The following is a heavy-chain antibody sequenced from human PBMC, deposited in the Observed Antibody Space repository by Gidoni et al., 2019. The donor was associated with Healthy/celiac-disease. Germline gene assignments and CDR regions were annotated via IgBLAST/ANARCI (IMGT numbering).Heavy chain of an antibody. D-gene: IGHD2-21*02. V-gene: IGHV1-8*01. CDR2: MNPNSGNT. Sequence: QVQLVQSGAEVKKPGASVKVPCKASGYTSTSYDINWVRQATGPGPEWMGWMNPNSGNTGYAQKFQGRVTMTRNTSISTAYMGLSSLRSERTAVYYCARPIAYCGGDCYSHLDYWGQGTLVTVSS. J-gene: IGHJ4*02. CDR3: ARPIAYCGGDCYSHLDY. CDR1: GYTSTSYD.